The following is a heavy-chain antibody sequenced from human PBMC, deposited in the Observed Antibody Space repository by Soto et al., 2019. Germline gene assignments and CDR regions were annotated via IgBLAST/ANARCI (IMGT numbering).Heavy chain of an antibody. Sequence: LSLTCAVSGYPISSGYYWGWIRQPPGKGLEWIGIIHHSGSTYYNPSLRSRITISVDTSKNQFSLKMPSVTAADTAVYYCARSSGYVPGGYWGQGILVTVSS. V-gene: IGHV4-38-2*01. CDR2: IHHSGST. CDR1: GYPISSGYY. D-gene: IGHD5-12*01. CDR3: ARSSGYVPGGY. J-gene: IGHJ4*02.